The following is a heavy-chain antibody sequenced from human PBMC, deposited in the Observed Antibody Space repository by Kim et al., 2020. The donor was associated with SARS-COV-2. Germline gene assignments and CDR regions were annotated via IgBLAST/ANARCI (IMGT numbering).Heavy chain of an antibody. CDR3: AKDRLWGNDYVDY. D-gene: IGHD3-16*01. V-gene: IGHV3-30*02. J-gene: IGHJ4*02. Sequence: YADTVKGRFTHTRDNSKNTLYLQMNSLRAEDTAVYYCAKDRLWGNDYVDYWGQGTLVTVSS.